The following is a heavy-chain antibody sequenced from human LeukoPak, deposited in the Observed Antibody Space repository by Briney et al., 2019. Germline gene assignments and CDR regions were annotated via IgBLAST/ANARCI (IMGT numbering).Heavy chain of an antibody. D-gene: IGHD3-22*01. Sequence: SGGSLRLSCAASGFTFTDYYMSWIRQAPGKGLEWVSYITNSGTTIYYADSVKGRFTISRDNAKNSLYLQMNSLRAEDTAVYYCAGGYYDSSGYNAFDIWGQGTMVTVSS. CDR2: ITNSGTTI. CDR3: AGGYYDSSGYNAFDI. J-gene: IGHJ3*02. V-gene: IGHV3-11*04. CDR1: GFTFTDYY.